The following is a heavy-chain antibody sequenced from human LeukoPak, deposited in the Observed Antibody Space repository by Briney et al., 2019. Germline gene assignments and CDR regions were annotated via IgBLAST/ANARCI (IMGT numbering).Heavy chain of an antibody. Sequence: GASVKLSCKASGYTFTSYDINWVRQAPGQGLEWMGWISAYIGNTDYAQKLQGRVTMTKDTSTSTAYMELRSLRSDDTAVYYCASQGPAGYDSSRYSPKHAFDIWGQGTMVTVSS. V-gene: IGHV1-18*01. J-gene: IGHJ3*02. D-gene: IGHD3-22*01. CDR2: ISAYIGNT. CDR3: ASQGPAGYDSSRYSPKHAFDI. CDR1: GYTFTSYD.